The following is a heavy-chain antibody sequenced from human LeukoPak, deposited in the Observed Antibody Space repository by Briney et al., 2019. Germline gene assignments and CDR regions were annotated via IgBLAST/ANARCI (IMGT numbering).Heavy chain of an antibody. CDR3: ARHETLTPQTNPDSYYFDY. CDR1: GGSFSGYY. Sequence: SETLSLTCAVYGGSFSGYYWSWIRQPPGKGLEWIGEINHSGSTNYNPSLKSRVTISVDTSKNQFSLKLSSVTAADTAVYYCARHETLTPQTNPDSYYFDYWGQGTLVTVSS. CDR2: INHSGST. J-gene: IGHJ4*02. D-gene: IGHD1-14*01. V-gene: IGHV4-34*01.